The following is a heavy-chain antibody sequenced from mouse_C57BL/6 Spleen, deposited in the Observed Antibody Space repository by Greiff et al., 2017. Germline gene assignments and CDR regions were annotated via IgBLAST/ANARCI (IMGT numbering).Heavy chain of an antibody. CDR2: IYPGSGST. J-gene: IGHJ2*01. V-gene: IGHV1-55*01. CDR3: ARMEYYFDY. Sequence: VKLMESGAELVKPGASVKMSCKASGYTFTSYWITWVKQRPGQGLEWIGDIYPGSGSTNYNEKFKSKATLTVDTSSSTAYMQLSSLTSEDSAVYYCARMEYYFDYWGQGTTLTVSS. CDR1: GYTFTSYW.